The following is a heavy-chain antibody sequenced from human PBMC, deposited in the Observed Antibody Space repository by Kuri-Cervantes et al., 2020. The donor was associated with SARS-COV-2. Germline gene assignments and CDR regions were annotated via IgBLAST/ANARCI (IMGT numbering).Heavy chain of an antibody. CDR1: GYSISRGYY. V-gene: IGHV4-38-2*01. J-gene: IGHJ4*02. D-gene: IGHD6-13*01. CDR2: IYHRGST. CDR3: ARHRDSSSWYGRGAFDY. Sequence: SETLSLTCAVSGYSISRGYYWGGIRQPSGKVREWIRRIYHRGSTYYNPSLKSRVTISVDTSKNQFSLKLSSVTAADTAVYYSARHRDSSSWYGRGAFDYWGQGTLVTVSS.